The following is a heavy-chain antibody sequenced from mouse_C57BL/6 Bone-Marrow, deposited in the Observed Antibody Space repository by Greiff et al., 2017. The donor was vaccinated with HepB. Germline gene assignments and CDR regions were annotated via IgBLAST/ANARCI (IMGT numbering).Heavy chain of an antibody. CDR1: GFTFSSYA. D-gene: IGHD3-1*01. V-gene: IGHV5-4*01. Sequence: EVHLVEPGGGLVKPGGSLKLSCAASGFTFSSYAMPWVRQTPEKRLEWVATISDGGSYTYYTDNVKGRFTITRDNAKNNLYLQMSHLKSEDTAMYYCASDRGYWGQGTTLTVSS. CDR3: ASDRGY. CDR2: ISDGGSYT. J-gene: IGHJ2*01.